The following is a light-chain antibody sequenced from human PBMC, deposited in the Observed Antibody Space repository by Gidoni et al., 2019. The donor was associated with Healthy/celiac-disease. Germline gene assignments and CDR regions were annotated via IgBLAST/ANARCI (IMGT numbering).Light chain of an antibody. J-gene: IGKJ3*01. V-gene: IGKV3-20*01. Sequence: EIVLTQSPGTLSLSPGERATLSCRASQSVSSSYLAWYQQKPGQAPRLLTYGASSRATGIPDRFSGSGSGTDFTLTISRLEPEDFAVYYCQQYGSSPRAFXPXTKVDIK. CDR1: QSVSSSY. CDR3: QQYGSSPRA. CDR2: GAS.